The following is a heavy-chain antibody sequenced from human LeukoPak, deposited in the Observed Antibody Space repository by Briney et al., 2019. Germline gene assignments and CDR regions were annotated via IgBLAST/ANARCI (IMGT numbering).Heavy chain of an antibody. J-gene: IGHJ6*03. CDR3: ARDYGDYDLSYMDV. CDR2: INHSGST. Sequence: SETLSLTCAVYGGSLSGYYWSWIRQPPGKGLEWIGEINHSGSTNYNPSLKSRVTISVDTSKNQFSLKLSSVTAADTAVYYCARDYGDYDLSYMDVWGKGTTVTVSS. D-gene: IGHD4-17*01. CDR1: GGSLSGYY. V-gene: IGHV4-34*01.